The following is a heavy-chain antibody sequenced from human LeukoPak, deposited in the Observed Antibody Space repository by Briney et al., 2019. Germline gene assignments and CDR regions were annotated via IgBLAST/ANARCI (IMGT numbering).Heavy chain of an antibody. Sequence: SETLSLTCTVTGGSLSSYYWSWIRQPAGKGREWIGRIYTSGSTNYNPSLKSRVTMSVDTSKNQFSLKLSSVTAADTAVYYCASQPHSGPAAINYWGQGTLVTVSS. D-gene: IGHD2-2*01. J-gene: IGHJ4*02. CDR2: IYTSGST. CDR1: GGSLSSYY. CDR3: ASQPHSGPAAINY. V-gene: IGHV4-4*07.